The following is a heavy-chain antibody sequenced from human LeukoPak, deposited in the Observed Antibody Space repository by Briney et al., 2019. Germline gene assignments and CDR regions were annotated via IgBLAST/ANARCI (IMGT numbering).Heavy chain of an antibody. V-gene: IGHV3-30*02. Sequence: PGGSLRLSCAASGFTFSSYAMHWVRQAPGKGLEWVAFIRYDGSNKYYADSVKGRFTISRDNSKNTLYLQMNSLRAEDTAVYYCAKVCTSCSGAFDIWGQGTMVTVSS. J-gene: IGHJ3*02. D-gene: IGHD2-2*01. CDR3: AKVCTSCSGAFDI. CDR2: IRYDGSNK. CDR1: GFTFSSYA.